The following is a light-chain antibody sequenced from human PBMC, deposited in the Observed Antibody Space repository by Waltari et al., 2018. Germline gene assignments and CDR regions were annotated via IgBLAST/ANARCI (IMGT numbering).Light chain of an antibody. V-gene: IGKV3-11*01. CDR3: QNHDRLPAT. Sequence: SCMPSESGNRYLAWYQQRPGQAPRLRSYAVSPRATRIPDRFSGSGYGTDFTLAIRRLEPEDFAVYDSQNHDRLPATFGQGTKVEIK. J-gene: IGKJ1*01. CDR1: ESGNRY. CDR2: AVS.